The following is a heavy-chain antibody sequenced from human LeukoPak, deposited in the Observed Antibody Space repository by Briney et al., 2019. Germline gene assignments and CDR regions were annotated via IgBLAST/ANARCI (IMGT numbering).Heavy chain of an antibody. V-gene: IGHV4-59*08. CDR1: GGSISSYY. J-gene: IGHJ4*02. CDR3: ARHYYGSSGYPTPLYYFDY. CDR2: IYYSGST. D-gene: IGHD3-22*01. Sequence: PSETLSLTCTVSGGSISSYYWSWIRQPPGKGLEWIGYIYYSGSTNYNPSLKSRVTISVDTSKNQFSLKLSSVTPADTAVFYCARHYYGSSGYPTPLYYFDYWGQGTLVTVSS.